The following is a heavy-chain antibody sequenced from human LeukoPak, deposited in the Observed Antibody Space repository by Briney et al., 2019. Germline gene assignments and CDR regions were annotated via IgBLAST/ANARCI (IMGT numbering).Heavy chain of an antibody. CDR2: VGGSTGNT. CDR3: AKPPLEYSGGDCSYFFDN. J-gene: IGHJ4*02. Sequence: GGSLRLSCAASGFSLSNYALSWVRQAPGKALEWVSSVGGSTGNTYYADSVKGRFTISRDNSKNTLYLQMKSLRGDDTAVYYCAKPPLEYSGGDCSYFFDNWGQGTLVTVSS. D-gene: IGHD2-21*02. CDR1: GFSLSNYA. V-gene: IGHV3-23*01.